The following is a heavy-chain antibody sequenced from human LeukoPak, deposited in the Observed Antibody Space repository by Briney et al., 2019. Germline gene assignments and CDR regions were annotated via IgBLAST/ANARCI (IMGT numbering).Heavy chain of an antibody. D-gene: IGHD3-22*01. J-gene: IGHJ3*02. CDR1: GGSISSYY. CDR2: IYYSGST. Sequence: SETLSLTCTVSGGSISSYYWSWIRQPPGKGLEWIGYIYYSGSTNYNPSLKSRVTISVDTSKNQFSLKLSSVTAADTAVYYCARHNCYDSSGYCNAFDIWGQGTMVTVPS. V-gene: IGHV4-59*08. CDR3: ARHNCYDSSGYCNAFDI.